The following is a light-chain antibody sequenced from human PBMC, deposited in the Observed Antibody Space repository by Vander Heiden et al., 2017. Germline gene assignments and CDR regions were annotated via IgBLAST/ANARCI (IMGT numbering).Light chain of an antibody. J-gene: IGKJ1*01. CDR1: QSVSSN. Sequence: ELVMTQSPATLSVSPGERATLSCRASQSVSSNLAGYQQKPGQAPRLLIYGASTRATGIPARFSGSGCGTEFTLTISSRQSEDFAVYYCQQQNNWHPRTFGQGTKVEIK. CDR3: QQQNNWHPRT. V-gene: IGKV3-15*01. CDR2: GAS.